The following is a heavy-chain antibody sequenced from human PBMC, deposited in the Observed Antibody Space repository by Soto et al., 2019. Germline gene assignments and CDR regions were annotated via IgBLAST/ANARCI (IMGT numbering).Heavy chain of an antibody. CDR2: ISVSGIST. CDR1: GFPFSTYA. CDR3: AKDGRTRMTTATSGAAFDI. J-gene: IGHJ3*02. D-gene: IGHD4-17*01. Sequence: EVQLLESGGGLVQPGGSLRLSCAASGFPFSTYAMNWVRQAPGKGPEWVSTISVSGISTYYADFVKGRFTLSRDNSKNTLYLQINSLRAEDTAVYYCAKDGRTRMTTATSGAAFDIWGPGTRVTVSP. V-gene: IGHV3-23*01.